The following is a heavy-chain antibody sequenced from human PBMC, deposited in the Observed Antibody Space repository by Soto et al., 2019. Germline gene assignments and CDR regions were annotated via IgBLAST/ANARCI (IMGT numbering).Heavy chain of an antibody. D-gene: IGHD2-15*01. Sequence: SETLSLTCTVSGGSISSYYWSWIRQPAGKGLEWIGRIYTGGSTNYSPSLKSRVTMSVDTSKNQFSLRLTSVTAADTAVYYCARASVGPPGGGSWTMPSDIWGRGTRVTVS. CDR1: GGSISSYY. V-gene: IGHV4-4*07. CDR2: IYTGGST. CDR3: ARASVGPPGGGSWTMPSDI. J-gene: IGHJ4*02.